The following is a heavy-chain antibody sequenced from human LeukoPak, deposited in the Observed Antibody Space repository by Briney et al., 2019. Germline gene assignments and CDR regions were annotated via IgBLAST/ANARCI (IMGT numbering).Heavy chain of an antibody. V-gene: IGHV4-59*08. Sequence: SETLSLTCTVPGGSISSYYWSWIRQPPGKGLEWIGYIYYSGSTNYNPSRKSRLTISVDTSKNPFSLKLSSVTAADTAVYYCARHDPDCSSTSCLFKYYYYGMDVWGQGTTVTVSS. CDR3: ARHDPDCSSTSCLFKYYYYGMDV. CDR2: IYYSGST. CDR1: GGSISSYY. D-gene: IGHD2-2*01. J-gene: IGHJ6*02.